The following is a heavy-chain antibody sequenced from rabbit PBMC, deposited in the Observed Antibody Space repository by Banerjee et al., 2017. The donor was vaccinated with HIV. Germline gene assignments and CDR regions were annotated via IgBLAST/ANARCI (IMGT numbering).Heavy chain of an antibody. CDR2: IDNNSGGST. CDR1: GLDFSRYW. Sequence: QQQLEESGGGLVKPGGTLTLTCKASGLDFSRYWMCWVRQAPGKGLEWIACIDNNSGGSTYYASWAKGRFTISKTSSTTVTLQMTSLTAADTATYFCARTFGGGGFYLDLRGQGTLVTVS. D-gene: IGHD5-1*01. V-gene: IGHV1S45*01. CDR3: ARTFGGGGFYLDL. J-gene: IGHJ4*01.